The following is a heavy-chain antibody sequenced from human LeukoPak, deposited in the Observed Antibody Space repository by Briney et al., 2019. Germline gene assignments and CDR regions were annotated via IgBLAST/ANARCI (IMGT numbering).Heavy chain of an antibody. Sequence: PSETLSLTCAVYGGSFSSYYWSWIRQPPGKGLEWIGEINHSGSTNYNPSLKSRVTISVDTSKNQFSLKLSSVTAADTAVYYCAREGDGYNVVAFDIWGQGTMVTVSS. CDR2: INHSGST. V-gene: IGHV4-34*01. CDR3: AREGDGYNVVAFDI. CDR1: GGSFSSYY. D-gene: IGHD5-24*01. J-gene: IGHJ3*02.